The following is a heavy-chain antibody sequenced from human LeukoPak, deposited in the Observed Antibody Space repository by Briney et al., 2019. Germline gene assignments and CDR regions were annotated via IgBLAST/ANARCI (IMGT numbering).Heavy chain of an antibody. D-gene: IGHD3-10*01. V-gene: IGHV4-59*02. Sequence: PSETLSLTCTVSGGSVSSYYWSWIRQPPGKGLEWIGYIYYSGSTNYNPSLKSRVTISVDTSKNQFSLKLSSVTAADTAVYYCARAVPYGSGPIFDYWGQGTLVTVSS. CDR3: ARAVPYGSGPIFDY. J-gene: IGHJ4*02. CDR2: IYYSGST. CDR1: GGSVSSYY.